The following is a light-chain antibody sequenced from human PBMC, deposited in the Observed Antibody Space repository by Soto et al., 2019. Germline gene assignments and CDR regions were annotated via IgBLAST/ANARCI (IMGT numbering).Light chain of an antibody. CDR2: DND. V-gene: IGLV1-51*01. Sequence: QAVLTQPPSVSAAPGQKVTISCSGSSSNIGNNFVSWYQQLPGTAPKLLIYDNDMRPSGIPDRFSGSKSGTSATLGITGRQTGDEADYYCGTWDSRLSAVVFGGGTKLTVL. CDR3: GTWDSRLSAVV. J-gene: IGLJ2*01. CDR1: SSNIGNNF.